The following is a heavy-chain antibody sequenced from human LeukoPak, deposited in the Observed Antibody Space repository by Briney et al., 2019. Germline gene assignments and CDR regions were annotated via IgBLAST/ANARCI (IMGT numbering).Heavy chain of an antibody. V-gene: IGHV3-23*05. Sequence: PGGSLRLSCAASGFTFSSSDMSWVRQAPGSGLEWVSSIRHSDSNTYYADSVMGRFTISRDNSKNTLYLQMNSLSAEDTAVYYCVREARGYHCTYFDYRGQGTLVTVSS. CDR3: VREARGYHCTYFDY. CDR1: GFTFSSSD. D-gene: IGHD5-18*01. CDR2: IRHSDSNT. J-gene: IGHJ4*02.